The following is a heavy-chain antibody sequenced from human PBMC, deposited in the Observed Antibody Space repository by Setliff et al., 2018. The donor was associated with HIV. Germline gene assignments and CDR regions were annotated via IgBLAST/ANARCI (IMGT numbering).Heavy chain of an antibody. Sequence: SETLSLTCAIYGGSFSNYYWSWIRHTPGRGLEWIAEINQNGRTNYNPALKSRVLVSLDTSKNQCSLHLVSVTAADTAVYFCSREKSITSAWYGGYYFDYWGQGTTVTVSS. V-gene: IGHV4-34*01. J-gene: IGHJ4*02. CDR3: SREKSITSAWYGGYYFDY. CDR2: INQNGRT. CDR1: GGSFSNYY. D-gene: IGHD3-3*01.